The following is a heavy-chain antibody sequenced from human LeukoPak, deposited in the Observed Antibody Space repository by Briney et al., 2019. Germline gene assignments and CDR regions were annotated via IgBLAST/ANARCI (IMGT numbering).Heavy chain of an antibody. J-gene: IGHJ4*02. Sequence: GGSLRLSCAAFGFTVSVNYMSWVRQAPGKGLECVSVIYSGGNTYYADSVKGRFTISRDNSKNTLYLQMNSLRAEDTAVYYCARKTDSGGQGDYWGPGTQVTVSS. CDR2: IYSGGNT. D-gene: IGHD3-22*01. CDR3: ARKTDSGGQGDY. V-gene: IGHV3-66*01. CDR1: GFTVSVNY.